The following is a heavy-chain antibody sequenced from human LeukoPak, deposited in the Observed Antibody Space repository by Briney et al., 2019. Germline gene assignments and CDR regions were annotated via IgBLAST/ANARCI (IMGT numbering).Heavy chain of an antibody. CDR3: ASSREMATIKAPLFDY. CDR2: IIPILGIA. D-gene: IGHD5-24*01. V-gene: IGHV1-69*04. Sequence: SVKVSCKASGYRFTSYGITWVRQAPGQGLEWMGRIIPILGIANYAQKFQGRVTITADKSTSTAYMELSSLRSEDTAVYYCASSREMATIKAPLFDYWGQGTLVTVSS. CDR1: GYRFTSYG. J-gene: IGHJ4*02.